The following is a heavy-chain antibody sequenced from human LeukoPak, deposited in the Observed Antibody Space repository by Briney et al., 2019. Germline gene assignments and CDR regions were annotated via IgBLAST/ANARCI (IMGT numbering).Heavy chain of an antibody. Sequence: ASVKVSCKAYGYSFTGHYIHWVRQAPGQGLEWMGWISAYNGNTNYAQKLQGRVTMTTDTSTSTAYMELRSLRSDDTAVYYCARDGDYVWGSYRTPGDYWGQGTLVTVSS. D-gene: IGHD3-16*02. CDR1: GYSFTGHY. V-gene: IGHV1-18*04. CDR2: ISAYNGNT. J-gene: IGHJ4*02. CDR3: ARDGDYVWGSYRTPGDY.